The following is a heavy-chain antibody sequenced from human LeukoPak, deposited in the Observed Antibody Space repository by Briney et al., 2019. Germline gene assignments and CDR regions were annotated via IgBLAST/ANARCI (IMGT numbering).Heavy chain of an antibody. V-gene: IGHV4-59*08. D-gene: IGHD2-21*01. CDR3: ARGGDNRAFDI. CDR2: IYYSGST. Sequence: PSETLSLTCTVSGGSMSSYYWSWIRQPPGKGLERIGYIYYSGSTNYNPALKSRVTISVDRSKNQFSLKLSSVTAADTAVYYCARGGDNRAFDIWGQGTMVTVSS. CDR1: GGSMSSYY. J-gene: IGHJ3*02.